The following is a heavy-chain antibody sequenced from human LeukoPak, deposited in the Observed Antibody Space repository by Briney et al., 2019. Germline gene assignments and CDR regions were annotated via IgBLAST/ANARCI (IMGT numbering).Heavy chain of an antibody. J-gene: IGHJ4*02. D-gene: IGHD1-26*01. CDR2: ISSSSSYI. V-gene: IGHV3-21*01. Sequence: GGSLRLSCAASGFTFSSYSMNWVRQAPGKGLEWVSSISSSSSYIYYADSVKGRFTISRDNAKNSLYLQMNSLRAEDTAVYYCARDFLYSGSYSRTYYFDYWGQGTLVTVSS. CDR1: GFTFSSYS. CDR3: ARDFLYSGSYSRTYYFDY.